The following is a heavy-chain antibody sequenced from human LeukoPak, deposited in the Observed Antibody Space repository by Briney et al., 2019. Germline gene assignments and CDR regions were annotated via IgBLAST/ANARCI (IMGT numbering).Heavy chain of an antibody. V-gene: IGHV3-73*01. CDR3: TGDYYGSGSYADFDY. CDR2: IRSTANGYAT. J-gene: IGHJ4*02. Sequence: GGSLRLSCAASGFTFSGSALHWVRQASGKGLEWVGRIRSTANGYATAYAASVKSRFTISRDDSKNTAYLQMDSLKTEDTAVYYCTGDYYGSGSYADFDYWGQGTLVTVSS. D-gene: IGHD3-10*01. CDR1: GFTFSGSA.